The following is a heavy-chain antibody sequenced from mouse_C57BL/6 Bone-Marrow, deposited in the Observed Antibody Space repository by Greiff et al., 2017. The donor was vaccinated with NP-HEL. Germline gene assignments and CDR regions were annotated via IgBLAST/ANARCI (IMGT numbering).Heavy chain of an antibody. CDR1: GFTFSSYA. V-gene: IGHV5-4*01. J-gene: IGHJ1*03. CDR3: ARDLTLPWYFDG. Sequence: EVQVVESGGGLVKPVGSLKLSCAASGFTFSSYAISWVRQTPERRLEWVATISDGGSYTYYPDNVQGRFTIPRDNAKNNLYLQMSQLKSEDTAMYYCARDLTLPWYFDGWGTGTTVTVSS. D-gene: IGHD2-12*01. CDR2: ISDGGSYT.